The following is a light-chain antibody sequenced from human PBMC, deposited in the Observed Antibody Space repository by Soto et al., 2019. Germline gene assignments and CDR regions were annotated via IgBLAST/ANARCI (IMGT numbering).Light chain of an antibody. CDR3: QQYGISPFT. J-gene: IGKJ3*01. V-gene: IGKV3-20*01. Sequence: EIVLTQSPGTLSLSPGERATLSCRASQSVSSSYFAWYQQKPGQAPRLLIYGASSRATGIPDRFSGSGSGTDFTLTISRLEPEDFTVYYCQQYGISPFTFGPGTKVDVK. CDR2: GAS. CDR1: QSVSSSY.